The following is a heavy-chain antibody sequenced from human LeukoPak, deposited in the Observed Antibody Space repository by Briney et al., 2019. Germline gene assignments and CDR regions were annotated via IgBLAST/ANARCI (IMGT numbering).Heavy chain of an antibody. CDR1: GGSFSGYY. Sequence: PSETLSLTCAVYGGSFSGYYWSWIRQPPGKGLEWIGEINHSGSTNYNPSLKSRVTISVDTSKNQFSLKLSSVTAADTAVYYCARAPGVAVAGKGIGYWGQGTLVTVSS. CDR2: INHSGST. D-gene: IGHD6-19*01. V-gene: IGHV4-34*01. CDR3: ARAPGVAVAGKGIGY. J-gene: IGHJ4*02.